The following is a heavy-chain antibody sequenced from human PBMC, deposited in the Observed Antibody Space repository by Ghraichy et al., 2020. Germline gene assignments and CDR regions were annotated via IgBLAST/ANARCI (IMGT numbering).Heavy chain of an antibody. CDR3: ARAPSRVSGTLRGPWFDP. V-gene: IGHV4-34*01. J-gene: IGHJ5*02. Sequence: INHSGSTNYNPSLKSRVTISVDTSKNQFSLKLSSVTAAYTAVCYCARAPSRVSGTLRGPWFDP. CDR2: INHSGST. D-gene: IGHD3-10*01.